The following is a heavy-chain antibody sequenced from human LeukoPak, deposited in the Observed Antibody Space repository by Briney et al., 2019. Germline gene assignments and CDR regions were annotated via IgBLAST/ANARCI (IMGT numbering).Heavy chain of an antibody. CDR3: ASGGTAMDAFDY. J-gene: IGHJ4*02. CDR1: GGSISSYY. CDR2: IYYSGST. Sequence: SETLTLTCTVSGGSISSYYWSWIRQPPGKGLEWIGYIYYSGSTNYNPSLKSRVTISIDTSKNQFSLKLSSVTAADTAVYYCASGGTAMDAFDYWGQGTLVTVSS. D-gene: IGHD5-18*01. V-gene: IGHV4-59*01.